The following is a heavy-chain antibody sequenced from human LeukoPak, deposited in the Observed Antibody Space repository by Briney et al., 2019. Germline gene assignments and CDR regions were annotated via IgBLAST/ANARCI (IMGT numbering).Heavy chain of an antibody. CDR3: AKDSLSPTVTTRGPFDH. CDR1: GFTVSSNY. CDR2: LSWNSGSI. V-gene: IGHV3-9*01. D-gene: IGHD4-17*01. J-gene: IGHJ4*02. Sequence: GGSLRLSCAASGFTVSSNYMSWVRQAPGKGLEWVSGLSWNSGSIGYADSVKGRFTISRDNAKNSLYLQMNSLRAEDTALYYCAKDSLSPTVTTRGPFDHWGQGTLVTVSS.